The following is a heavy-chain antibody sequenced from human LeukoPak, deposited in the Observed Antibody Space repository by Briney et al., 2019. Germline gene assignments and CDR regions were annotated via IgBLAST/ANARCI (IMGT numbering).Heavy chain of an antibody. Sequence: QPGRSLRLSCAASGSTFDDYAMHWVRQAPGKGLEWVSGISWNSGSIGYADSVKGRFTISRDNAKNSLYPQMNSLRAEDTALYYCAKGDSSSRDFDYWGQGTLVTVSS. J-gene: IGHJ4*02. CDR2: ISWNSGSI. CDR3: AKGDSSSRDFDY. D-gene: IGHD6-6*01. CDR1: GSTFDDYA. V-gene: IGHV3-9*01.